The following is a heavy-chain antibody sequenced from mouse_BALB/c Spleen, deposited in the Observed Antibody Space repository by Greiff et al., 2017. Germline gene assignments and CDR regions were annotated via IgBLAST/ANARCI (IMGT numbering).Heavy chain of an antibody. CDR3: ARNYGNYAMDY. CDR1: GYTFTSYT. Sequence: VQLQQSAAELARPGASVKMSCKASGYTFTSYTMHWVKQRPGQGLEWIGYINPSSGYTEYNQKFKDKTTLTADKSSSTAYMQLSSLTSEDSAVYYCARNYGNYAMDYWGQGTSVTVSS. D-gene: IGHD2-1*01. CDR2: INPSSGYT. V-gene: IGHV1-4*02. J-gene: IGHJ4*01.